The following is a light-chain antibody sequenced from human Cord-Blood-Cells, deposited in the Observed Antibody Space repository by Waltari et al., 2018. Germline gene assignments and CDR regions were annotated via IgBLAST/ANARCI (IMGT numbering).Light chain of an antibody. Sequence: QSALTQPASVSGSPGHSITISCTGTSSAVGGYNYFSWYQQHPGKAPKLMIYDVSNRPSGVSNRFSGSKSGNTASLTISGLQAEDEADYYCSSYTSSSTLVFGTGTKVTVL. CDR3: SSYTSSSTLV. V-gene: IGLV2-14*03. CDR1: SSAVGGYNY. CDR2: DVS. J-gene: IGLJ1*01.